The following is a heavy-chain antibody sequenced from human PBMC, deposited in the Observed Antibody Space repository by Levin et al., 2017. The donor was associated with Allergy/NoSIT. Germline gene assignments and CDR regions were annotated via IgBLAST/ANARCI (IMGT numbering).Heavy chain of an antibody. J-gene: IGHJ3*02. D-gene: IGHD4-17*01. Sequence: GGSLRLSCAASGFTFDDYAMHWVRQAPGKGLEWVSGISWNSVGMGYADSVKGRFTISRDNAKNSLYLQMNTLRAEDTALYYCAKDNYGDYVLGAFEIWGQGTMVTVSS. V-gene: IGHV3-9*01. CDR1: GFTFDDYA. CDR3: AKDNYGDYVLGAFEI. CDR2: ISWNSVGM.